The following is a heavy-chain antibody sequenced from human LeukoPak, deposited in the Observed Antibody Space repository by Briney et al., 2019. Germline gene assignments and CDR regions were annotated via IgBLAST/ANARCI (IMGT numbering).Heavy chain of an antibody. CDR2: ISASGGGT. V-gene: IGHV3-23*01. CDR1: GITLSNYG. CDR3: AKRGVVIRVILVGFHKEAYYFDS. J-gene: IGHJ4*02. D-gene: IGHD3-22*01. Sequence: GGSLRLSCTVSGITLSNYGMSWVRQAPGKGLEWVGGISASGGGTNYAGSVKGRFTISRDNPKNTLYLQMTSLRAEDTAVYFCAKRGVVIRVILVGFHKEAYYFDSWGQGALVTVSS.